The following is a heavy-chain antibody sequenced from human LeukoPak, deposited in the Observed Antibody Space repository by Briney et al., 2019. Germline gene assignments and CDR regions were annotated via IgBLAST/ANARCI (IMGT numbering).Heavy chain of an antibody. CDR1: GFTFSSYS. CDR2: ISSSSSYI. D-gene: IGHD6-19*01. Sequence: GGSLRLSCAASGFTFSSYSMNWVRQAPGKGLEWVSSISSSSSYIYYADSVKGRFTISRDNAKNSLYLQMNSLRSEDTAVYYCAKRRVTSAWYEVDYWGQGTLVTVSA. J-gene: IGHJ4*02. V-gene: IGHV3-21*01. CDR3: AKRRVTSAWYEVDY.